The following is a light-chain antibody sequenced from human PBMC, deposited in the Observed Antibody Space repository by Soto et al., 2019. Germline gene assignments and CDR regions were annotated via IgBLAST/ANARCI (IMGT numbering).Light chain of an antibody. Sequence: QSALTQPPSASGSPGQSVTISCTGTSSDVGGYNYVSWYQQHPGKAPKRMIYEVSKRPSGVPDRFSGSESGNTASLTVSGLQAEDEADYYCSSYAGSNNFGVFGGGTKLTVL. V-gene: IGLV2-8*01. CDR3: SSYAGSNNFGV. CDR1: SSDVGGYNY. CDR2: EVS. J-gene: IGLJ2*01.